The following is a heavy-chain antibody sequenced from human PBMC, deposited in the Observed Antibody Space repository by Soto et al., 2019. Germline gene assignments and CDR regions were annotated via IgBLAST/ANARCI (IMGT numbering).Heavy chain of an antibody. CDR1: GFTFSSYS. Sequence: QVQLVESGGGVVQPGRSLRLSCAASGFTFSSYSLHWVRQAPGKGLEWVAVISYDESSQHYADSVKGRFTISRDDSKSTVYLQMNSLRPEDTAVYHCARVSNPRRVLLPYFGFWGQGTLVTVSS. J-gene: IGHJ4*02. D-gene: IGHD3-10*01. CDR3: ARVSNPRRVLLPYFGF. V-gene: IGHV3-30-3*01. CDR2: ISYDESSQ.